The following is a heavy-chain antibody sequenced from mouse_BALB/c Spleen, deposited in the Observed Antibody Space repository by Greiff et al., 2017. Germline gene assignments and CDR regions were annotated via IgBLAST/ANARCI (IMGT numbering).Heavy chain of an antibody. D-gene: IGHD2-3*01. CDR1: GFSLTSYG. Sequence: VQLQQSGPGLVQPSQSLSITCTVSGFSLTSYGVHWVRQSPGKGLEWLGVIWRGGSTDYNAAFISRLSISKDNSKSQVFLKMNSLQTDDTAMYYCARDGDGYYVPFADWGQGTLVTVSA. V-gene: IGHV2-2*01. CDR3: ARDGDGYYVPFAD. CDR2: IWRGGST. J-gene: IGHJ3*01.